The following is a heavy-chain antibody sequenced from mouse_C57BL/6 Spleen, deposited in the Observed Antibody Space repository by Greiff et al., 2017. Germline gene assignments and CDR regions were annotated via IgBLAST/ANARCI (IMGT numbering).Heavy chain of an antibody. J-gene: IGHJ1*03. V-gene: IGHV1-82*01. D-gene: IGHD2-5*01. CDR1: GYAFSSSW. CDR3: ARTYYSNYVHFDV. CDR2: IYPGDGDT. Sequence: VKLQESGPELVKPGASVKISCKASGYAFSSSWMNWVKQRPGKGLEWIGRIYPGDGDTNYNGKFKGKATLTADKSSSTAYMQLSSLTSEDSAVYFCARTYYSNYVHFDVWGTGTTVTVSS.